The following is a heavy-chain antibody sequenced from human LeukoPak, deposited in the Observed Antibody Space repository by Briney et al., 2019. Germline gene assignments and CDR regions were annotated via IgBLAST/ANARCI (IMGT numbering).Heavy chain of an antibody. D-gene: IGHD3-22*01. J-gene: IGHJ3*02. V-gene: IGHV3-7*04. CDR1: GFTFSSYW. CDR2: IKKDGSEK. Sequence: WGSLRLSCAASGFTFSSYWMSWVRQAPGKGLEWVANIKKDGSEKYYVDSVKGRFTISRDNAKNSLYVQMNSLRAEDTAVYYCARPSYYYGSSGSVSGAFDIWGQGTMVTVSS. CDR3: ARPSYYYGSSGSVSGAFDI.